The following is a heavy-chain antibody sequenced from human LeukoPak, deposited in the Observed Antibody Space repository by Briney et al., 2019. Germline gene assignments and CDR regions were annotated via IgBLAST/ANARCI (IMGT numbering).Heavy chain of an antibody. V-gene: IGHV4-59*12. Sequence: SETLSLTCTVSGGSISSYYWSWIRQPPGKGLEWIGYIYYSGSTNYNPSLKSRVTISVDTSKNQFSLKLSSVTAADTAVYYCARVDPDNYYDSSGTIDYWGQGTLVTVSS. J-gene: IGHJ4*02. CDR3: ARVDPDNYYDSSGTIDY. CDR1: GGSISSYY. D-gene: IGHD3-22*01. CDR2: IYYSGST.